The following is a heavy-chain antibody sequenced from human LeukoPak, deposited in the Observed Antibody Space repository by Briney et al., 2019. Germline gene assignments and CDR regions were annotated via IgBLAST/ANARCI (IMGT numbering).Heavy chain of an antibody. J-gene: IGHJ4*02. CDR1: GGSISSYY. CDR2: IYTSGTI. V-gene: IGHV4-4*07. Sequence: PSETLSLTCTVSGGSISSYYWSWIRQPAGTALEWIGRIYTSGTITYNPSLKSRVTMSVDTSKNQFSLKLSSVTAADTAVYYCARESPRRDFDYWGQGTLVTVSS. CDR3: ARESPRRDFDY. D-gene: IGHD5-24*01.